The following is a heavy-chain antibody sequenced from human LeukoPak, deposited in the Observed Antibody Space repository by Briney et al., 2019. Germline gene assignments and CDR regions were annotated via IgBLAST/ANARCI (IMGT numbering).Heavy chain of an antibody. D-gene: IGHD4-23*01. CDR2: ISAYNGNT. V-gene: IGHV1-18*01. J-gene: IGHJ3*02. Sequence: GASVKVSCKASGYTFTSYGISWVRQAPGQGLEWMGWISAYNGNTNYAQKLQGRVTMTTDTSTSTAYMELRSLRSDDTAVYYCARDPGTTVVIPKGDAFDIWGQGTMVTVSS. CDR1: GYTFTSYG. CDR3: ARDPGTTVVIPKGDAFDI.